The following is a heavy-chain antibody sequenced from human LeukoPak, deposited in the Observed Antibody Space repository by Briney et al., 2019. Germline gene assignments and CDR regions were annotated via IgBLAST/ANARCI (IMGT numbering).Heavy chain of an antibody. J-gene: IGHJ3*02. V-gene: IGHV4-59*12. D-gene: IGHD6-6*01. CDR2: IYYSGST. Sequence: PSETLSLTCTVSGGSISSYYWSWIRQPPGKGLEWIGYIYYSGSTNYNPSLKSRVTISVDTSKNQFSLKLSSVTAADTAVYYCAREAGSSSSLGAFDIWGQGTMVTVSS. CDR3: AREAGSSSSLGAFDI. CDR1: GGSISSYY.